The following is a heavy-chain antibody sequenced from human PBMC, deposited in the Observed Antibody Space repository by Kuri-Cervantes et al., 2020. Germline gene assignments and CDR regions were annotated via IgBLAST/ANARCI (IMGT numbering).Heavy chain of an antibody. D-gene: IGHD3-22*01. V-gene: IGHV4-59*08. CDR1: GGSISSYY. CDR3: ASVGPMIVVVITTEYFQH. Sequence: ESLKISCTVSGGSISSYYWSWIRQPPGKGLEWIGYIYYSGSTNYNPSLKSRVTISVDTSKNQFSLKLSSVTAADTAVYYCASVGPMIVVVITTEYFQHWGHGTLVTVSS. CDR2: IYYSGST. J-gene: IGHJ1*01.